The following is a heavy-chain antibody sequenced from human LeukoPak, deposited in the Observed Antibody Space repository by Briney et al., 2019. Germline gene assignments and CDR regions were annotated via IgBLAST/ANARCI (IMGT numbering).Heavy chain of an antibody. CDR2: ISSSGNYI. V-gene: IGHV3-21*01. D-gene: IGHD3-16*01. CDR1: GLTFSSYR. CDR3: ARSGGGMDDY. Sequence: GGSLTLSCAASGLTFSSYRMNWVRQAPGKGLEWVSSISSSGNYIYYADSVKGRFTIPRDNAKNSLYLEMNSVRDQDAAVYYCARSGGGMDDYWGQGTLVTVSS. J-gene: IGHJ4*02.